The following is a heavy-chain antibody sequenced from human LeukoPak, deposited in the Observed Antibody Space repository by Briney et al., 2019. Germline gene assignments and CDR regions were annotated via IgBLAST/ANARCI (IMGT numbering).Heavy chain of an antibody. CDR3: ARSDDAFDI. Sequence: GGSLRLSCAASGFTFSDHYMDWVRQAPGKGLEWVSSISSSSSYIYYADSVKGRFTISRDNAKNSLYLQMNSLRAEDTAVYYCARSDDAFDIWGQGTMVTVSS. J-gene: IGHJ3*02. V-gene: IGHV3-21*01. CDR1: GFTFSDHY. CDR2: ISSSSSYI.